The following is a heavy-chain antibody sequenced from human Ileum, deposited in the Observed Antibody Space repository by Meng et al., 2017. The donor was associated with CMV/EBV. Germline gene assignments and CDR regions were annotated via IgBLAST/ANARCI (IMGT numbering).Heavy chain of an antibody. CDR3: AKVFTVTWYNFFDP. Sequence: LSLTCAASGFSFSNYAMNWVRQAPGKGLEWVSTISAGGDIAYYADSVKGRFTISRDNSKNTLYLQMNSLRAEDTAKYFCAKVFTVTWYNFFDPWGQGTLVTVSS. CDR1: GFSFSNYA. J-gene: IGHJ5*02. V-gene: IGHV3-23*01. CDR2: ISAGGDIA. D-gene: IGHD4-17*01.